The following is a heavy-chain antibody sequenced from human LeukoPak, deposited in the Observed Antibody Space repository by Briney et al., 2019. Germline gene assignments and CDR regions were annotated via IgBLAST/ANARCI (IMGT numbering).Heavy chain of an antibody. CDR3: ARDSGYDSSGYYLDY. D-gene: IGHD3-22*01. V-gene: IGHV1-8*01. CDR1: GYTFTSYD. CDR2: INPDSDNT. J-gene: IGHJ4*02. Sequence: ASVKVSCKASGYTFTSYDIHWVRQATGQGLEWMGWINPDSDNTDYAQKFQARVTITRNTSISTAYMELSSLRSEDTAVYYCARDSGYDSSGYYLDYWGQGTLVTVSS.